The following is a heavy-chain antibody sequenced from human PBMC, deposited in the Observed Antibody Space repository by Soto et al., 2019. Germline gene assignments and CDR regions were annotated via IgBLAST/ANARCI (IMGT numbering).Heavy chain of an antibody. Sequence: ASVKVSCKASGYTFTSYGISWVRQAPGQGLEWMGWISAYNGNTNYAQKLQGRVTMTTDTSTSTAYMELRSLRSDDTAVYYCARSGLRLGDSNWFDPWGQGTLVTVSS. D-gene: IGHD3-16*01. CDR2: ISAYNGNT. V-gene: IGHV1-18*01. CDR3: ARSGLRLGDSNWFDP. J-gene: IGHJ5*02. CDR1: GYTFTSYG.